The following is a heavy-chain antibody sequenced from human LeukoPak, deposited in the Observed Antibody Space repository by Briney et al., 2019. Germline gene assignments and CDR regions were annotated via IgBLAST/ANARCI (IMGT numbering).Heavy chain of an antibody. V-gene: IGHV3-33*01. CDR3: VSDAQRGFDYSNSLQY. CDR1: GFIFNHYA. D-gene: IGHD4-11*01. CDR2: IWSDGTNR. J-gene: IGHJ4*02. Sequence: GGSLRLSCEASGFIFNHYALHWVRQAPHKGLEWVAVIWSDGTNRYDADSVKGRFSIFRDDSQKRVFLQMNSLRAEDTAVYYCVSDAQRGFDYSNSLQYWGQGALVTVSS.